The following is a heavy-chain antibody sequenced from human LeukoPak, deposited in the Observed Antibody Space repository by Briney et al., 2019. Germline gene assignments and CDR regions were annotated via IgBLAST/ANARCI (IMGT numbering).Heavy chain of an antibody. CDR1: GITLSNYG. CDR2: ISDRGGRT. J-gene: IGHJ4*02. D-gene: IGHD3-22*01. V-gene: IGHV3-23*01. Sequence: GGSLRLSCAVSGITLSNYGMSWVRQAPGKGLEWVAGISDRGGRTNYADSVKGRFTISRDNPRNTLYLQMNSLSAEDTAVYICAKRGVVIRVILVGFHKEAYYFDSWGQGALVTVSS. CDR3: AKRGVVIRVILVGFHKEAYYFDS.